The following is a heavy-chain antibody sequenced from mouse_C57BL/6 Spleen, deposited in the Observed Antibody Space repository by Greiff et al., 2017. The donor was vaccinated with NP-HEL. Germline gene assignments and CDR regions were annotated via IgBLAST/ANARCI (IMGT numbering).Heavy chain of an antibody. CDR1: GYTFTSYW. Sequence: QVQLQQPGAELVKPGASVKLSCKASGYTFTSYWMQWVKQRPGQGLEWIGEIDPSDCYTNYNQKFKGKATLPVDTSSSTAYMQLSSLTSEDSAVYYGARRGELLRPEHGCAYWGQGTLVTVSA. CDR2: IDPSDCYT. V-gene: IGHV1-50*01. CDR3: ARRGELLRPEHGCAY. J-gene: IGHJ3*01. D-gene: IGHD1-2*01.